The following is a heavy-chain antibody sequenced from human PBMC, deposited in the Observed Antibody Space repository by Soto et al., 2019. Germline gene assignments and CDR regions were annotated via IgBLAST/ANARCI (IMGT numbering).Heavy chain of an antibody. V-gene: IGHV2-5*02. Sequence: QITLKESGPTLVKPTQTLTLTCTFSGFSLSTSGVGVGWIRQPPGKALEWLALIYWDDDKRYSPSLKNRLTLTKDTSTNQVVHTLTNRDPLKTATYYGAHRFLADDKYETFDYGGQEPRFTVSS. CDR1: GFSLSTSGVG. J-gene: IGHJ4*02. CDR3: AHRFLADDKYETFDY. CDR2: IYWDDDK. D-gene: IGHD3-22*01.